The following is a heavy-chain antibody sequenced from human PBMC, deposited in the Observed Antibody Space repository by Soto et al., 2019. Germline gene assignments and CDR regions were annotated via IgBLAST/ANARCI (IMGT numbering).Heavy chain of an antibody. V-gene: IGHV4-59*01. CDR1: GGSISSYY. J-gene: IGHJ5*02. D-gene: IGHD6-19*01. CDR2: IYYSGST. CDR3: ARARIAVAGTGSGWFDP. Sequence: SETLSRTCTASGGSISSYYWSWIRQRPGKGLEWIGYIYYSGSTNYNPSLKSRVNISVDTSKNQFSLKLSSVTAADTAVYYCARARIAVAGTGSGWFDPWGQGXLVTVSS.